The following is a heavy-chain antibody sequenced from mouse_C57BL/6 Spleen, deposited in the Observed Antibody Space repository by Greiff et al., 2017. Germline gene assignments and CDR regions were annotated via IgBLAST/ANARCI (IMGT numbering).Heavy chain of an antibody. CDR1: GYSITSGYY. CDR2: ISYDGSN. D-gene: IGHD1-1*01. V-gene: IGHV3-6*01. CDR3: ARVITTVVADY. J-gene: IGHJ2*01. Sequence: EVQLQESGPGLVKPSQSLSLTCSVTGYSITSGYYWNWIRQFPGNKLEWMGYISYDGSNNYNPSLKNRISITRDTSKNQFFLKLNSVTTEDTATYYCARVITTVVADYWGQGTTLTVSS.